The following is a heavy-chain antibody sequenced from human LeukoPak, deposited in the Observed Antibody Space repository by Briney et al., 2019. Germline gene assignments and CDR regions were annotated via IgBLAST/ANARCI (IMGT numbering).Heavy chain of an antibody. D-gene: IGHD6-19*01. CDR1: GGSISGNHY. Sequence: PSETLSLTCTVSGGSISGNHYWSWIRQPAGKGLEWIGRISPSGSTRYNPSLKSRVTISVDTSKNQFSLKLSSVTAADTAVYYCARAVAGTRGAFDYWGQGTLVTVSS. CDR3: ARAVAGTRGAFDY. J-gene: IGHJ4*02. CDR2: ISPSGST. V-gene: IGHV4-4*07.